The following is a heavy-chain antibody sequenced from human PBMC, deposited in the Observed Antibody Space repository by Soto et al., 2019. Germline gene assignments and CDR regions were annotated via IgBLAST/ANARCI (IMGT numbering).Heavy chain of an antibody. V-gene: IGHV1-18*04. CDR1: GYTVTSYG. D-gene: IGHD6-19*01. Sequence: ASVKVSCKASGYTVTSYGIRWGRQAPGQGLEGMGWFSAYNGNTNYAQKLQGRVTMTTDTSTSRAYMELVSLRSDDKAVYYCASSPWAGPFDYWGQGTLVTVSS. CDR2: FSAYNGNT. CDR3: ASSPWAGPFDY. J-gene: IGHJ4*02.